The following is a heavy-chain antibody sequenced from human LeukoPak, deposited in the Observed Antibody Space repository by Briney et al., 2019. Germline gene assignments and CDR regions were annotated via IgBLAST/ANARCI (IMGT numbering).Heavy chain of an antibody. CDR1: GGTFSSYA. J-gene: IGHJ3*02. D-gene: IGHD3-22*01. CDR3: ARAQYYYDSSGYRPPGAFDI. CDR2: IIPILGIA. V-gene: IGHV1-69*04. Sequence: ASVKVSCKASGGTFSSYAISWVRQAPGQGLEWMGRIIPILGIANYAQKFQGRVTITADKSTSTAYMELSSLRSEDTAVYYCARAQYYYDSSGYRPPGAFDIWGPGTMVTVSS.